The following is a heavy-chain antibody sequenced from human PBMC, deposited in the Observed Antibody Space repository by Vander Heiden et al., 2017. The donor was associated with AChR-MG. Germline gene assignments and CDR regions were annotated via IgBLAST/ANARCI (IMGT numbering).Heavy chain of an antibody. J-gene: IGHJ4*02. D-gene: IGHD6-13*01. Sequence: QLQLQESGSGLVKPSQTLSLTCAVSGGSISSGGYSWSWIRQPPGKGLEWIGYIYQSGSTYYNPSLKSRVTISVDRSKNQFSLKLSSVTAADTAVYYCARIAAAGTLPSPSAVDYWGQGTLVTVSS. V-gene: IGHV4-30-2*01. CDR1: GGSISSGGYS. CDR3: ARIAAAGTLPSPSAVDY. CDR2: IYQSGST.